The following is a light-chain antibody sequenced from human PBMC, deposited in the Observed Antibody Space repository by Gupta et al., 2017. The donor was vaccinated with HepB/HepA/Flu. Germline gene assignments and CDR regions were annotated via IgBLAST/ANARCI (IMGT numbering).Light chain of an antibody. CDR3: AAWDDTLKGWV. CDR2: SNN. CDR1: SSNIGSNT. J-gene: IGLJ3*02. V-gene: IGLV1-44*01. Sequence: QSVLSQPPSASGTPGQRITISCSGSSSNIGSNTVNWYQQLPGTAPQVRIHSNNQRPSGGPDRFSGSKSGTSASLAISGLQSDDEADYYCAAWDDTLKGWVFGGGTRLTVL.